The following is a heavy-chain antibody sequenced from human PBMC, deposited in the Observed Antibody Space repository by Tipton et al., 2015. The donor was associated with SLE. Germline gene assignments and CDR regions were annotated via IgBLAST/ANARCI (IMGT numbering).Heavy chain of an antibody. J-gene: IGHJ4*02. CDR1: GFTFGDYA. CDR3: TTGGELRFDY. Sequence: SLRLSCTASGFTFGDYAMSWVRQAPGKGLEWVGFIRSKAYGGTTEYAASVKGRFTISRDDSKSIAYLQMNSLKTEDTAVYYCTTGGELRFDYWGQGTLVTVSS. V-gene: IGHV3-49*04. D-gene: IGHD1-7*01. CDR2: IRSKAYGGTT.